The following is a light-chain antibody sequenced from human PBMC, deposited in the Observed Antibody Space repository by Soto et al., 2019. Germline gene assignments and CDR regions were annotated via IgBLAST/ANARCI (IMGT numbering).Light chain of an antibody. Sequence: DIQMTQSPSTLSASVGDRVTITCRASQSISTWLAWYQQKPGQAPKLLIYKASGLESGVPSRFSGSGSGTDFTLTISSLQPDDFAAYYCQQYNSYSPLTFGGGTKVEIK. CDR1: QSISTW. CDR2: KAS. V-gene: IGKV1-5*03. J-gene: IGKJ4*01. CDR3: QQYNSYSPLT.